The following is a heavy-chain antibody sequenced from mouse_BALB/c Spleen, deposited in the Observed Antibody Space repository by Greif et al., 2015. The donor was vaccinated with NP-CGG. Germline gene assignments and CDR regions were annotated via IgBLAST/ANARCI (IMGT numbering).Heavy chain of an antibody. CDR1: GFAFSSYD. Sequence: EVMLVESGGGLVKPGGSLKLSCAASGFAFSSYDMSWVCQTPEKRLEWVAYISSGGGSTYYPDTVKGRFTISRDNAKNTLYLQMSSLKSEDTAMYYCARHGSYYRAWFAYWGQGTLVTVSA. CDR2: ISSGGGST. V-gene: IGHV5-12-1*01. J-gene: IGHJ3*01. D-gene: IGHD2-14*01. CDR3: ARHGSYYRAWFAY.